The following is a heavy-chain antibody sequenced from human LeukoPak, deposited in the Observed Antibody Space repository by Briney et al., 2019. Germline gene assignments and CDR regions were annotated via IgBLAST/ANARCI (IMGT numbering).Heavy chain of an antibody. CDR3: ARKAIFAYGMDV. CDR1: GFTFSRYE. CDR2: ISSSGSTI. V-gene: IGHV3-48*03. J-gene: IGHJ6*02. Sequence: PGGSLRLSCAASGFTFSRYEMNWVHQAPGKGLEWVSYISSSGSTIFYADSVKGRFTISRDNAKNSLYLKINSLRAEDTAVYYCARKAIFAYGMDVWGQGTTVTVSS. D-gene: IGHD3-3*01.